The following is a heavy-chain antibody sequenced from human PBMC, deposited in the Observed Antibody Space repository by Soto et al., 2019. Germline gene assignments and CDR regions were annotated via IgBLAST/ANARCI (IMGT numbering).Heavy chain of an antibody. Sequence: QVHLQQWGAGLLKPSETLSLTCAVYGGSFSGYYWSWIRQPPGKGLEWIGEINYGGSTNYNPSLKSRVTISVDTSKNQFSLKLSSGTAADMAVYYCARFGGHTVTNDYWGQGTLVTVSS. CDR2: INYGGST. CDR1: GGSFSGYY. D-gene: IGHD4-17*01. V-gene: IGHV4-34*01. CDR3: ARFGGHTVTNDY. J-gene: IGHJ4*02.